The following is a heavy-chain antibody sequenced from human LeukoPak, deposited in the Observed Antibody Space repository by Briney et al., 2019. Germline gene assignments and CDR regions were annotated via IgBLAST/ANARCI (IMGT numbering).Heavy chain of an antibody. J-gene: IGHJ6*02. Sequence: GGSLTLSCTASGFTFCNHAMRWVRQAPGKGLEWVSAISGISGSTTIYAESVKGRFTVSRDNSKSTLYLQMNSLRVEDTAVYFCAKNYASGRGVPYAMDVWGQGTTVTVAS. V-gene: IGHV3-23*01. D-gene: IGHD3-10*01. CDR3: AKNYASGRGVPYAMDV. CDR2: ISGISGSTT. CDR1: GFTFCNHA.